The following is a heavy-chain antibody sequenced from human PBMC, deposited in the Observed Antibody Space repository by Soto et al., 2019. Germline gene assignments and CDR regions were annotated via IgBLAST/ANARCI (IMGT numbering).Heavy chain of an antibody. CDR2: ISGSGGST. CDR1: GFTFSSYA. J-gene: IGHJ2*01. Sequence: GGSLRLSCAASGFTFSSYAMSWVRQAPGKGLEWVSAISGSGGSTYYADSVKGRFTISRDNSKNTLYLQMNSLRAEDTAVYYCAKRSDIVVVVAATYFDLWGRGTLVTVSS. CDR3: AKRSDIVVVVAATYFDL. D-gene: IGHD2-15*01. V-gene: IGHV3-23*01.